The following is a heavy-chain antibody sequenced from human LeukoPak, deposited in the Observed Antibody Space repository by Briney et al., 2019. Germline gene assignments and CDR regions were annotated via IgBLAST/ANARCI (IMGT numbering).Heavy chain of an antibody. CDR2: IYYSGST. V-gene: IGHV4-59*01. Sequence: SETLSLTCTVSGGSISSYYWSWIRQPPGKGLEWIGDIYYSGSTNYNPSLKSRVTISVDTSKNQFSLKLISVTAADTAVYYCARVIAAAGPFDYWGQGTLVTVSS. J-gene: IGHJ4*02. D-gene: IGHD6-13*01. CDR3: ARVIAAAGPFDY. CDR1: GGSISSYY.